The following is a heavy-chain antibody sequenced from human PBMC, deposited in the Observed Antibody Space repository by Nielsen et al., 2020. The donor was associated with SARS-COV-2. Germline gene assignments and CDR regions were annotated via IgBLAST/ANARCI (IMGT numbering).Heavy chain of an antibody. J-gene: IGHJ1*01. CDR2: ISSSSSYI. Sequence: GGSLRLSCAASGFTFSSYWMSWVRQAPGKGLEWVSSISSSSSYIYYADSVKGRFTISRDNAKNSLYLQMNSLRAEDTAVYYCARCPRRYYYDSSGYGYFQHWGQGTLVTVSS. D-gene: IGHD3-22*01. CDR1: GFTFSSYW. CDR3: ARCPRRYYYDSSGYGYFQH. V-gene: IGHV3-21*01.